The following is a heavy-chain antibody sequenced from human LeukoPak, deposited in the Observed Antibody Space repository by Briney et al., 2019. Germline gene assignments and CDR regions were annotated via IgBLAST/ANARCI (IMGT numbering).Heavy chain of an antibody. CDR1: GYTFTSYG. CDR2: ISAYNGNT. CDR3: ARGIDDILTGYYRFDP. J-gene: IGHJ5*02. D-gene: IGHD3-9*01. Sequence: RASVKVSCKSSGYTFTSYGISWVRQAPGQGLEWMGWISAYNGNTNYAQKLQGRVTITRDTSASTAYMELSSLRSEDMAVYYCARGIDDILTGYYRFDPWGQGTLVTVSS. V-gene: IGHV1-18*03.